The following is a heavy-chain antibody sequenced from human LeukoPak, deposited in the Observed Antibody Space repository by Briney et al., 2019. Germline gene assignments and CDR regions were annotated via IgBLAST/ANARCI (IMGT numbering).Heavy chain of an antibody. CDR1: GGSFSGYY. CDR3: ARGGRAVPAAPVLQNYYYYYYMDV. Sequence: PSQTLSPTCAVYGGSFSGYYWSWLRQPPGTGREWIGEINHSGSTNYNPSLKSRVTISVDTSKNQFSLKLSSVTAADTAVYYCARGGRAVPAAPVLQNYYYYYYMDVWGKGTTVTVSS. CDR2: INHSGST. J-gene: IGHJ6*03. V-gene: IGHV4-34*01. D-gene: IGHD2-2*01.